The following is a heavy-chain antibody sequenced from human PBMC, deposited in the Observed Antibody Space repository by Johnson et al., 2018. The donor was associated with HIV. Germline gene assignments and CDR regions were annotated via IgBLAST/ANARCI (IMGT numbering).Heavy chain of an antibody. V-gene: IGHV3-66*01. CDR2: IYSGGST. J-gene: IGHJ3*02. Sequence: VHLVESGGGWVKPGGSLSLSCAASGFTFSDSYMNWIRQAPGKGLEWVSVIYSGGSTYYADSVKGRCTISRDNTKNSLYLQMNSLRAEDTAVYYCGRESTGAGTAFDIWGQGTMVTVSS. CDR3: GRESTGAGTAFDI. CDR1: GFTFSDSY. D-gene: IGHD2-8*02.